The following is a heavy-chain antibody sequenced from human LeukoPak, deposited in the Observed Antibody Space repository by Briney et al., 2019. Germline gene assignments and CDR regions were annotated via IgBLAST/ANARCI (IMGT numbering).Heavy chain of an antibody. V-gene: IGHV4-30-4*07. CDR3: ASQIGQNYDILTGSP. CDR2: ISSTGST. CDR1: GGSISGGGHS. D-gene: IGHD3-9*01. J-gene: IGHJ3*01. Sequence: RPSETLSLTCAVSGGSISGGGHSWSWIRQPPGKGLEWIGYISSTGSTYYNPSLKSRLSISLDTSKNQFSLKLSSVTAADTAVYYCASQIGQNYDILTGSPWGQGTMVTVSS.